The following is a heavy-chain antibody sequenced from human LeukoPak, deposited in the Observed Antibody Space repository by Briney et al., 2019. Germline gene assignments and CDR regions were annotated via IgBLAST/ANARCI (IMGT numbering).Heavy chain of an antibody. J-gene: IGHJ4*02. CDR1: GYSISSGYY. CDR2: IYHSGST. CDR3: ARLYDSSGYCCN. V-gene: IGHV4-38-2*02. Sequence: SETLSLTCTVSGYSISSGYYWGWIRQPPGKGLEWIGSIYHSGSTYYNPSLKSRVTISVDTSKNQFSLKLSSVTAADTAVYYCARLYDSSGYCCNWGQGTLVTVSS. D-gene: IGHD3-22*01.